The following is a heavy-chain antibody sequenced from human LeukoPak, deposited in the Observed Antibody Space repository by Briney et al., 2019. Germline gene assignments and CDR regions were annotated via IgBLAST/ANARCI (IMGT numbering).Heavy chain of an antibody. CDR3: ARGWAVRSGSSFYFDY. D-gene: IGHD1-26*01. V-gene: IGHV3-74*01. CDR1: GFNFSTYW. Sequence: PGGSLRLSCTASGFNFSTYWMHWVRQAPGKGLVWVSRIKSDGSSTAYADSVRGRFTISRDNAKKTLSMQMYSLRAEDTAVYYCARGWAVRSGSSFYFDYWGRGALVTVSS. J-gene: IGHJ4*02. CDR2: IKSDGSST.